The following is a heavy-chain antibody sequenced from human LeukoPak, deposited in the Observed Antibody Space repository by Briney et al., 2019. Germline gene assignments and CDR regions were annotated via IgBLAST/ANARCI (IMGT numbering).Heavy chain of an antibody. J-gene: IGHJ4*02. CDR3: ERGIETVNFDC. CDR2: IYTRGAT. Sequence: SETLSLTWTVSGYSITYYFMSWIRKKANKSLQWMGRIYTRGATNYNHSLKSRVIMSVETSKNQFTLKMNSVTAADTAVYYCERGIETVNFDCWGQGTLITVSS. D-gene: IGHD1-1*01. CDR1: GYSITYYF. V-gene: IGHV4-4*07.